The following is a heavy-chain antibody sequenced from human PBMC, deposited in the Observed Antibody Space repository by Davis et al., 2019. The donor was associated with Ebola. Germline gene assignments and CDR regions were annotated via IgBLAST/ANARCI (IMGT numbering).Heavy chain of an antibody. Sequence: PGGSLRLSCAASGFIFTNYAMNWVRQAPGKGLEWVSYISSNTGTKYYADSVKGRFTISRDNAKKSVYLQMNSLRADDTAVYYCVRDGSLSSYFDHWGQGSLVTVSS. CDR3: VRDGSLSSYFDH. CDR2: ISSNTGTK. D-gene: IGHD3-3*02. V-gene: IGHV3-48*04. J-gene: IGHJ4*02. CDR1: GFIFTNYA.